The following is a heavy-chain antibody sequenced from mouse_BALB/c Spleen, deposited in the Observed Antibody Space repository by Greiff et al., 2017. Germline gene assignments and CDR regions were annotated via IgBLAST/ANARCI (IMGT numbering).Heavy chain of an antibody. CDR2: IDPYNGGT. CDR3: ARSSNYAMDY. Sequence: EVHLVESGPELVKPGASVKVSCKASGYAFTSYNMYWVKQSHGKSLEWIGYIDPYNGGTSYNQKFKGKATLTVDKSSSTAYMHLNSLTSEDSAVYYCARSSNYAMDYWGQGTSVTVSS. J-gene: IGHJ4*01. CDR1: GYAFTSYN. V-gene: IGHV1S135*01.